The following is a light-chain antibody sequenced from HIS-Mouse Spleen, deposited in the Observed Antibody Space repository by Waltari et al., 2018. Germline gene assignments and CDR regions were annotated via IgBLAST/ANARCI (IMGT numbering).Light chain of an antibody. Sequence: QSALTQPPSASGTPGQRVTISCSGSSSNIGSNYVYWYQQLPGTAPKLLIYRNNQRPTGFPARFSGSKTGTSASLAISGLRSEDEADYYCAAWDDSLSGPVFGGGTKLTVL. CDR1: SSNIGSNY. CDR3: AAWDDSLSGPV. V-gene: IGLV1-47*01. J-gene: IGLJ3*02. CDR2: RNN.